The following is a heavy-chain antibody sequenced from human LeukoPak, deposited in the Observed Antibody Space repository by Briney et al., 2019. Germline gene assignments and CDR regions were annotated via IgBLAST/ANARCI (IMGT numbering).Heavy chain of an antibody. D-gene: IGHD2-15*01. J-gene: IGHJ3*01. CDR1: GFAFSRND. Sequence: PGGSLRLSCAASGFAFSRNDMFWVRQAPGKGLERVSSISGSSGATYYADSVRGRFTISRDNSKNTVFLQMNSLRAEDTAIYYCAKGGPGAFDFWDQGTMVTVSS. CDR2: ISGSSGAT. V-gene: IGHV3-23*01. CDR3: AKGGPGAFDF.